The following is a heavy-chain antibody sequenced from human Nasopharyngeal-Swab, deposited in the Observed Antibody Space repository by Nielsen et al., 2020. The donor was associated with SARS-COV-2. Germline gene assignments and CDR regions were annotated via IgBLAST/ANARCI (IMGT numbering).Heavy chain of an antibody. CDR1: GFTFSSYS. CDR3: ARDGGSGWWDWYFDL. Sequence: GESLKISCAASGFTFSSYSMNWVRQAQGKGLEWVSYISSSSSTIYYADSVKGRSTISRDNAKNSLYLQMKSLRDEDTAVYYCARDGGSGWWDWYFDLWGRGTLVTVSS. CDR2: ISSSSSTI. V-gene: IGHV3-48*02. J-gene: IGHJ2*01. D-gene: IGHD6-19*01.